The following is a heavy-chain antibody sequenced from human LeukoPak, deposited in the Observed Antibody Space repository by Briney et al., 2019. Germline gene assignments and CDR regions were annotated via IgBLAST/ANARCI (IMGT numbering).Heavy chain of an antibody. CDR2: TSHSDSP. CDR1: GMSITSRHY. D-gene: IGHD4-23*01. Sequence: PSETLSLTCSVSGMSITSRHYWGWIRQTPGKGLEWIGSTSHSDSPYYNPSLESRVTISLDTSRNLFSLKLTSVTAADTAVYYCARRNYGGKITGAFDIWGQGTMVTVSS. V-gene: IGHV4-38-2*02. J-gene: IGHJ3*02. CDR3: ARRNYGGKITGAFDI.